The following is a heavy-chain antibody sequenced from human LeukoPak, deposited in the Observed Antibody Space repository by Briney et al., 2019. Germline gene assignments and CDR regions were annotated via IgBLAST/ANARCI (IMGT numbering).Heavy chain of an antibody. V-gene: IGHV4-34*01. CDR2: INHSGST. Sequence: GSLRLSCAASGFTFSTYAMSWVRQAPGKGLEWIGEINHSGSTNYNPSLKSRVTISVDTSKNQFSLKLSSVTAADTAVYYCARDSPYYYGSGSATYYMDVWGKGTTVTISS. CDR3: ARDSPYYYGSGSATYYMDV. CDR1: GFTFSTYA. J-gene: IGHJ6*03. D-gene: IGHD3-10*01.